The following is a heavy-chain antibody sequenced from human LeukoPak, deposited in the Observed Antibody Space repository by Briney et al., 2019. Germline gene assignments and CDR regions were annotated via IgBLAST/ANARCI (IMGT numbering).Heavy chain of an antibody. V-gene: IGHV3-15*01. CDR1: GFTFSSAW. CDR3: TSTTANMGG. D-gene: IGHD2/OR15-2a*01. CDR2: IKSKIDGGTT. Sequence: GSLELSCAASGFTFSSAWLSWVRQAPGKGLELVGRIKSKIDGGTTAYTAPVTGRFTISRDDSKSTLYLQMNRLKTEDTAIYYCTSTTANMGGWGQGALVTVSS. J-gene: IGHJ4*02.